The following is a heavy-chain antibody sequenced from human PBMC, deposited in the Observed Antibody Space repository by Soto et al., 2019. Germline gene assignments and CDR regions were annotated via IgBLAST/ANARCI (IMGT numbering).Heavy chain of an antibody. J-gene: IGHJ4*01. Sequence: ASVKVSCKPSGYTLNTYYLHWVRQAPGEGLEWMGIIHPSGGGSTYAQKFLGRVTMTRDTSTSTVFMELSSLRSADTAVYYCARGGHIAVVTASFDYWGHGTLVTVSS. V-gene: IGHV1-46*02. D-gene: IGHD2-21*02. CDR2: IHPSGGGS. CDR1: GYTLNTYY. CDR3: ARGGHIAVVTASFDY.